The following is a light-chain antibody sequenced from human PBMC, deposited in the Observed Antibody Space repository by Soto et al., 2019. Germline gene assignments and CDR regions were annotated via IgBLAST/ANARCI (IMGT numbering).Light chain of an antibody. V-gene: IGKV1-5*03. CDR1: QSISSW. CDR3: QQYESYSVT. CDR2: KAS. J-gene: IGKJ5*01. Sequence: DIQMTQSPSTLSASVGDRVTITCRASQSISSWLAWYQQKPGKAPNLLIYKASSLESGVPSRFSGSGSGTEFTLTFSSLQPDDFATDYCQQYESYSVTFGQGTRLEIK.